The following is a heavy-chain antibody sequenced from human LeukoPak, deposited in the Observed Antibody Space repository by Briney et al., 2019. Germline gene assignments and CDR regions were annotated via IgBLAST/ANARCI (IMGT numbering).Heavy chain of an antibody. Sequence: GGSLRLSCAASGFTFSSCSMNWVRQAPGKGLEWVSSISSSSSYIYYADSVKGRFTISRDNAKNSLYLQMNSLRAEDTAVYYCARPTMIVVGIGYHFDYWGQGTLVTVSS. CDR3: ARPTMIVVGIGYHFDY. V-gene: IGHV3-21*01. J-gene: IGHJ4*02. CDR2: ISSSSSYI. D-gene: IGHD3-22*01. CDR1: GFTFSSCS.